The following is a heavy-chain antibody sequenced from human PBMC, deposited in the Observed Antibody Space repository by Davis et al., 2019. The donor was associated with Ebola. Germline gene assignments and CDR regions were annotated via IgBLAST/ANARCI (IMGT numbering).Heavy chain of an antibody. Sequence: ASVKVSCKAYGYTFTSYGINWVRQAPGQGLEWMGITNPSGGSTSYAQKFQGRVTMTRDTSTSTAYMELSSLRSEDTAMYYCARESGEHTSMAKPFDYWGQGTLVTVSS. CDR2: TNPSGGST. J-gene: IGHJ4*02. CDR3: ARESGEHTSMAKPFDY. D-gene: IGHD5-18*01. CDR1: GYTFTSYG. V-gene: IGHV1-46*01.